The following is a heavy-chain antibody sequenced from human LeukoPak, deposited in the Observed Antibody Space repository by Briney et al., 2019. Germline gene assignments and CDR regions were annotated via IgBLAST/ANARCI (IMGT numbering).Heavy chain of an antibody. CDR1: GFTFSTYS. CDR3: AKDRNAWPTKLDA. Sequence: GGSLRLSCAASGFTFSTYSMSWVRQAPGKGLEWVSAISSSGGTTYYADSVKGRFSISRDNAKNTLYLQMNSLRAEDTAVYYCAKDRNAWPTKLDARGQGTMATVS. CDR2: ISSSGGTT. V-gene: IGHV3-23*01. J-gene: IGHJ5*02. D-gene: IGHD5-24*01.